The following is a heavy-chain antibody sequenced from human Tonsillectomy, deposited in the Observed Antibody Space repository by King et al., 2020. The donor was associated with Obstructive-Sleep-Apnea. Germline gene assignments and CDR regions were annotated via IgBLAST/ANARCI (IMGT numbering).Heavy chain of an antibody. CDR1: GGSLNSSAYY. D-gene: IGHD6-19*01. CDR3: AGYSSGWYEGGLDY. V-gene: IGHV4-39*07. J-gene: IGHJ4*02. Sequence: QLPESGPGLVKPSETLSLTCTVSGGSLNSSAYYWGWIRQPPGKGLEWIGSIYYSGNTYSNPSLKSRVTISIDTSKNQFSLRLTSVTAADTSVYYCAGYSSGWYEGGLDYWGQGNLVTVSS. CDR2: IYYSGNT.